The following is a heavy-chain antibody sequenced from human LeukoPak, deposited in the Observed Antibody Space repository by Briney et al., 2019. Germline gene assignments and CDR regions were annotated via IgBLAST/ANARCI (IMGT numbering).Heavy chain of an antibody. CDR3: AKGLYYYGSGSYYNDYFDY. D-gene: IGHD3-10*01. J-gene: IGHJ4*02. V-gene: IGHV3-23*01. CDR1: GFTFISYA. CDR2: ISGSGGST. Sequence: GGSLRLSCAASGFTFISYAMSWVRQAPGKGLEWVSAISGSGGSTYYADSVKGRFTISRDNSKNTLYLQMNSLRAEDTAVYYCAKGLYYYGSGSYYNDYFDYWGQGTLVTVSS.